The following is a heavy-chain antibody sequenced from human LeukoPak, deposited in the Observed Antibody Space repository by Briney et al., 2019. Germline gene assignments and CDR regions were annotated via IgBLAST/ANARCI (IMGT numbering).Heavy chain of an antibody. J-gene: IGHJ5*02. V-gene: IGHV1-2*02. CDR2: INPNNGGT. CDR3: ARGTGSSWFDP. D-gene: IGHD1-7*01. CDR1: GYTFTAYY. Sequence: ASVKVSCKASGYTFTAYYMHWVRQAPGQGLEWMGWINPNNGGTNYARKLQGRVTMTRDTSISIVYMELGRLSYDDMAMYYCARGTGSSWFDPWGQGTLVTVPS.